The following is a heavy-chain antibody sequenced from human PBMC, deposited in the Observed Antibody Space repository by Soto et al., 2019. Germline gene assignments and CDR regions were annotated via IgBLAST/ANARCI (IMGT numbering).Heavy chain of an antibody. J-gene: IGHJ4*02. CDR2: ISGSGGST. Sequence: PGGSLRLSCAASGFTFSSYAMSWFRQAPGKGLEWVSAISGSGGSTYYADSVKGRFTISRDNSKNTLYLQMNSLRAEDTAVYYCAKNHDSSGYPNFFDYWGQGTLVTVSS. CDR1: GFTFSSYA. D-gene: IGHD3-22*01. V-gene: IGHV3-23*01. CDR3: AKNHDSSGYPNFFDY.